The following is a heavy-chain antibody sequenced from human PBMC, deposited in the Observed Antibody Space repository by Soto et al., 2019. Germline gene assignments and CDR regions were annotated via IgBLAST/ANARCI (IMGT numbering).Heavy chain of an antibody. CDR2: IYYSGST. D-gene: IGHD6-6*01. J-gene: IGHJ5*02. V-gene: IGHV4-31*03. Sequence: ASETLSLTCTVSGGSISSGGYYWSWIRQHPGKGLEWIGYIYYSGSTYYNPSLKSRVTISVDTSKNQFSLKLSSVTAADTAVYYCARYLSRSVRNWFDPWGQGTLVTVSS. CDR1: GGSISSGGYY. CDR3: ARYLSRSVRNWFDP.